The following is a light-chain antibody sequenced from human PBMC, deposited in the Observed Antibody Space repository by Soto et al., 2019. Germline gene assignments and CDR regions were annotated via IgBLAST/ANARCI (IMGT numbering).Light chain of an antibody. Sequence: QSVLTQPPSASGTPGQRVTISCSGSSSNIGSNYVYWYQQLPGTAPKLLIYSNNQRPLGVPDRFSGSKSGTSASLAISGLRSEDEADYYCAAWDDSLSVLYVFGTGTKVTVL. V-gene: IGLV1-47*02. CDR3: AAWDDSLSVLYV. CDR2: SNN. J-gene: IGLJ1*01. CDR1: SSNIGSNY.